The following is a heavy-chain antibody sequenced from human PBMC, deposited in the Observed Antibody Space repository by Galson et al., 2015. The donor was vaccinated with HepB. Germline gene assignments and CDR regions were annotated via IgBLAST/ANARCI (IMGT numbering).Heavy chain of an antibody. V-gene: IGHV3-30*18. J-gene: IGHJ5*02. Sequence: SLRLSCAASGFTLSSSGMHWVRQAPGKGLEWMSFISYDESRKSYADSVKGRFTVSRDDSKNTLFLQMTSLKPEDTAVYYCAKGTPYNGDYWFDPWGQGTLVTVSP. CDR2: ISYDESRK. CDR1: GFTLSSSG. D-gene: IGHD1-7*01. CDR3: AKGTPYNGDYWFDP.